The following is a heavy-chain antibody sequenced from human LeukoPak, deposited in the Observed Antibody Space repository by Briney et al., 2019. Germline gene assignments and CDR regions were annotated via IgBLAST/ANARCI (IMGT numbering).Heavy chain of an antibody. CDR1: GYTFTSYG. CDR2: ISAYYGNT. D-gene: IGHD3-3*01. CDR3: ARVAPSPDYDFWSGHNWFDP. J-gene: IGHJ5*02. V-gene: IGHV1-18*01. Sequence: ASVKVSCKASGYTFTSYGISWVRQAPGQGLEWMGWISAYYGNTNYAQKLQGRVTMTTDTSTSTAYMELRSLRSDDTAVYYCARVAPSPDYDFWSGHNWFDPWGQGTLVTVSS.